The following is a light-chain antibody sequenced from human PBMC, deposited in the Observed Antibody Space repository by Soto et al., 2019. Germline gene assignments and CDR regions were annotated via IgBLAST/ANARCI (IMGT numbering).Light chain of an antibody. CDR1: SSNIGAGYD. CDR2: YNN. CDR3: AAWDDSLNGLV. J-gene: IGLJ1*01. Sequence: QSVLTQPPSVSGAPGQRVTISCTGSSSNIGAGYDVHWYQQLPGTAPKLLIYYNNQRPSGVPDRFSGSKSGTSASLAIGGLQSEDEADYYCAAWDDSLNGLVFGTGTKVTVL. V-gene: IGLV1-40*01.